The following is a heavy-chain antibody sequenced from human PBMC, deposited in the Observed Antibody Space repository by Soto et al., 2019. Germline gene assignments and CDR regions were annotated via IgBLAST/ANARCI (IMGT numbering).Heavy chain of an antibody. J-gene: IGHJ4*02. CDR1: GFTFSGYS. CDR3: ARGSSNWAYYFDF. CDR2: ITSSGTTV. V-gene: IGHV3-48*02. Sequence: EVHLVESGGGLVQPGGPRRLSCAASGFTFSGYSWNWVRQAPGKGREWVSYITSSGTTVYYADSVRGRFTISRDNAKNSLYLQMNSLRDDDTAVYYCARGSSNWAYYFDFWGQGTLVTVSS. D-gene: IGHD6-13*01.